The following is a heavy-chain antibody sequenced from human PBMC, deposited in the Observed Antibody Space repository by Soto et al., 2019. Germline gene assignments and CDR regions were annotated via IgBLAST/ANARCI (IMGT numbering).Heavy chain of an antibody. CDR2: ISYDGSNK. D-gene: IGHD6-13*01. CDR1: GFTFSSYG. J-gene: IGHJ4*02. CDR3: AKDFTPSSWDQYYFDY. Sequence: QVQLVESGGGVVQPGRSLRLSCAASGFTFSSYGMHWVRQAPGKGLEWVAVISYDGSNKYYADSVKGRFTISRDNSKNTLYLQMNSLRAEDTAVSYCAKDFTPSSWDQYYFDYWGQGTLVTVSS. V-gene: IGHV3-30*18.